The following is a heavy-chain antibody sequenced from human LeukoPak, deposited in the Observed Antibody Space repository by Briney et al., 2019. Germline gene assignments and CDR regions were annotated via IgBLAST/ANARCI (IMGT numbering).Heavy chain of an antibody. J-gene: IGHJ4*02. V-gene: IGHV4-4*07. CDR1: GASISGYY. CDR2: IYNNGDT. Sequence: SETLSLTCTVSGASISGYYWSWIRQPAGKGLEWIGRIYNNGDTKYNPSLKSRVTMSVDTSKNQFSLKLSSVTAADTAVYSCAREAATAAHLHYWGQGTLVTVSS. CDR3: AREAATAAHLHY. D-gene: IGHD6-13*01.